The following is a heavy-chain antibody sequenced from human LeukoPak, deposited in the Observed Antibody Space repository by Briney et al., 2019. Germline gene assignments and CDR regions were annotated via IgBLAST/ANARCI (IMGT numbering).Heavy chain of an antibody. J-gene: IGHJ4*02. V-gene: IGHV3-9*01. D-gene: IGHD6-6*01. CDR2: ISWNSGSI. Sequence: GGSLRLSCAASGFTFADYAMRWVRQAPGKGLEWVSGISWNSGSIGYADSVKGRFTISRDNAKNSLYLQMNSLRAENTALYYCAEKIGSIEWLESALDYWGQGTLVTVSS. CDR1: GFTFADYA. CDR3: AEKIGSIEWLESALDY.